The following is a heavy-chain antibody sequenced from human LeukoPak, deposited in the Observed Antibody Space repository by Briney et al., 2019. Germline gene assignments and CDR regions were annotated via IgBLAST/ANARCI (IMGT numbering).Heavy chain of an antibody. J-gene: IGHJ4*02. CDR2: ISDSVGST. D-gene: IGHD1-26*01. CDR3: TGLYGGSYAY. CDR1: GFTLSSYA. V-gene: IGHV3-23*01. Sequence: GGSLRLSCTASGFTLSSYAMAWVRQGPGKGLGWVSTISDSVGSTFYADSVKRRFTISRDNSKNIVFLQINSLRAEDTAMYYCTGLYGGSYAYWGQGTLVTVSS.